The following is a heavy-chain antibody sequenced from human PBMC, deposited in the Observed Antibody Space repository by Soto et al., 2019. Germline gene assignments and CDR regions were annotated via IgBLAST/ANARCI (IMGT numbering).Heavy chain of an antibody. D-gene: IGHD3-3*01. CDR2: INSDGSST. V-gene: IGHV3-74*01. CDR1: GFTFSSYW. Sequence: GGSLRLSCAASGFTFSSYWMHWVRQAPGKGLVWVSRINSDGSSTSYADSVKGRFTISRDNAKNTLYLQMNSLRAEDTAVYYCARASYYDFWSGYPVTYWGQGTLVTVSS. CDR3: ARASYYDFWSGYPVTY. J-gene: IGHJ4*02.